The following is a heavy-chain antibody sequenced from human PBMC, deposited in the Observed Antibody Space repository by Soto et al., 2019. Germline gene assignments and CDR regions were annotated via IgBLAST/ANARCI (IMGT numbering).Heavy chain of an antibody. Sequence: GPLRLSCAASGFTFNNYALNWVRQAPGKGLEWVSSISGTGGSTFYAGSAKGRITISRDNSKNTLFLQMTSLRAEDTAVYYCGKGNSKWGTGDAFDIWGQGTMVTVSS. J-gene: IGHJ3*02. CDR2: ISGTGGST. CDR1: GFTFNNYA. D-gene: IGHD7-27*01. CDR3: GKGNSKWGTGDAFDI. V-gene: IGHV3-23*01.